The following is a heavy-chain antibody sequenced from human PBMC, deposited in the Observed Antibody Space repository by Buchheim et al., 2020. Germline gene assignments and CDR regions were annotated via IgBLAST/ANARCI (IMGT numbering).Heavy chain of an antibody. V-gene: IGHV1-46*03. J-gene: IGHJ6*02. CDR3: ARTFRLLLDYYYYGMDV. CDR1: GYTFTSYY. CDR2: INPSGGST. Sequence: QVQLVQSGAEVKKPGASVKVSCKASGYTFTSYYMHWVRQAPGQGLEWMGIINPSGGSTRYAQKFQGRVTMTRDTSTRTVYMELSSLRSEDTDVYYCARTFRLLLDYYYYGMDVWGQGTT. D-gene: IGHD2-15*01.